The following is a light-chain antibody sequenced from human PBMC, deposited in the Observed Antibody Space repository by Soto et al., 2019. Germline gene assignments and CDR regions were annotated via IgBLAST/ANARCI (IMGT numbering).Light chain of an antibody. Sequence: DIQMTQSPSTLSASVGDRVTITCRASQTISSWLAWYQQKPGKAPKLLIYKASTLKSGVPSRFSGSGSGTEFTLTISSLQPDDFAVYYCQQYGSSRTFGQGTKVDI. CDR2: KAS. CDR1: QTISSW. CDR3: QQYGSSRT. V-gene: IGKV1-5*03. J-gene: IGKJ1*01.